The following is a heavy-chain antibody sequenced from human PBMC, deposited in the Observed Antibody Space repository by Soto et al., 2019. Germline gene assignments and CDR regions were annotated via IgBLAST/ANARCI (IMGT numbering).Heavy chain of an antibody. D-gene: IGHD1-20*01. CDR3: AKEAEENENGPITGDN. CDR1: GFSFRNYA. V-gene: IGHV3-23*01. J-gene: IGHJ4*02. CDR2: LSGSGTMR. Sequence: EVQLLESGGGLVQPGGSLRLSCAASGFSFRNYAMTWVRQAPGKGLEWVSGLSGSGTMRYYADSVRGRFIIPRDNAKNTLVLKMGHLRVEDPAVYYCAKEAEENENGPITGDNWGQGTPGTVPS.